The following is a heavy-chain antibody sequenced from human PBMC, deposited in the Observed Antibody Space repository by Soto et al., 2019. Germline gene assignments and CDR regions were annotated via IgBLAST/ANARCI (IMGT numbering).Heavy chain of an antibody. Sequence: ASVKVSCKASGYTFTGYAMHWVRQAPGQRLEWMGWINAGNGNTKYSQKFQGRVTITRDTSASTAYMELSSLRSEDTAVYYCARSIVVVTALXYWGQGTLVXVSS. V-gene: IGHV1-3*01. J-gene: IGHJ4*02. D-gene: IGHD2-21*02. CDR3: ARSIVVVTALXY. CDR1: GYTFTGYA. CDR2: INAGNGNT.